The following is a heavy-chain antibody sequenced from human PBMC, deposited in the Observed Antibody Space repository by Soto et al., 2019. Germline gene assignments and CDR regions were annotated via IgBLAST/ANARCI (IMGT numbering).Heavy chain of an antibody. D-gene: IGHD2-15*01. CDR3: ARGVVVVVAATSLDAFDI. V-gene: IGHV4-59*01. CDR1: GGSISSYY. J-gene: IGHJ3*02. CDR2: IYYSGST. Sequence: PSETLSLTCTVSGGSISSYYWSWIRQPPGKGLEWIGYIYYSGSTNYNPSLKSRVTITVDTSKNQFYLKLNSVTAADTAVYYCARGVVVVVAATSLDAFDIWGQGTMVTVSS.